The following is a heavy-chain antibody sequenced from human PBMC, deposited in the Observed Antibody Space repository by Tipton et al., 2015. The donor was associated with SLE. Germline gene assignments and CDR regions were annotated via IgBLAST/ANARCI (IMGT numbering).Heavy chain of an antibody. CDR1: GYTFTSYY. J-gene: IGHJ4*01. CDR3: ARWPNGDLHPFDY. Sequence: QLVQSGAEEKKPGASVKVSCKASGYTFTSYYMHWVRQAPGQGLEWMGIINPSGGSTSYAQKFQGRVTMTRDTSTGAVYMELSSLRAEDTAVYYCARWPNGDLHPFDYGGHGTLVTVSS. CDR2: INPSGGST. D-gene: IGHD2-21*01. V-gene: IGHV1-46*01.